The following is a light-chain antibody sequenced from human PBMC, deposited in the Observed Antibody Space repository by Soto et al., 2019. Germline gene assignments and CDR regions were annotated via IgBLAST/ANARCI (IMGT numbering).Light chain of an antibody. CDR1: QSINAW. CDR3: QQSYSSPPLFT. V-gene: IGKV1-39*01. Sequence: DIHMTQAPSTLSASVGDRVTITCRASQSINAWLAWYQQKPGKAPKLLIYAASSLQSGVPSRFSGSGSGTDFNLTVSSLQPEDFATYYCQQSYSSPPLFTFGPGTKVD. J-gene: IGKJ3*01. CDR2: AAS.